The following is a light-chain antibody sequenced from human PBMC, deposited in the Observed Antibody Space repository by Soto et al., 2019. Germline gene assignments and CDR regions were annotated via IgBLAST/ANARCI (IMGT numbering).Light chain of an antibody. CDR3: QQYYSTPF. CDR1: QSILYSSNNKNY. Sequence: DIVMSQSPDSLAVSLGERATINCRSSQSILYSSNNKNYLAWYQQKPGQPPKLLIYWASTRESGVPDRFSGSGSGTDFSLTISSLQAEDGAVYYCQQYYSTPFFGPGTKVEIK. V-gene: IGKV4-1*01. J-gene: IGKJ3*01. CDR2: WAS.